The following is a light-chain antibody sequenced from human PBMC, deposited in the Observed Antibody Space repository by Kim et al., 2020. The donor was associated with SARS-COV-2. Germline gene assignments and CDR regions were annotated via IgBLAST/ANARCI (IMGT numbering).Light chain of an antibody. CDR3: QAWDTNTVI. J-gene: IGLJ2*01. V-gene: IGLV3-1*01. CDR2: EDA. CDR1: TLGDKY. Sequence: VPPGQTASSTCSGETLGDKYVSWYQHRAGRSPVLVIYEDATRPSGIPARFSGSNPGNTATLTISETQPVDEADYFCQAWDTNTVIFGGGTQLTVL.